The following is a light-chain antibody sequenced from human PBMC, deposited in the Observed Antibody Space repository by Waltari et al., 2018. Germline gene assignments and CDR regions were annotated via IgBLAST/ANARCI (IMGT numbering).Light chain of an antibody. CDR3: SSYAGSNNLI. CDR2: EVS. V-gene: IGLV2-8*01. Sequence: QSALTQPPSASGSPGQSVTISCTGTSSDVGNYNYVSWYQKDPGKAPKRMIYEVSKRPSGVPDRFSGSKSGNTASLTVSGLQAEDEADYYCSSYAGSNNLIFGGGTKLTVL. J-gene: IGLJ2*01. CDR1: SSDVGNYNY.